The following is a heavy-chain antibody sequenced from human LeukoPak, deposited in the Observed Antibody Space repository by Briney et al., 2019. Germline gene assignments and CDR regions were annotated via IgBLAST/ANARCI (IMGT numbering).Heavy chain of an antibody. CDR2: VYYSGTT. Sequence: PSETLSLTCTVSGGSISSSSYSWGWIRQSPGKGLEWIGTVYYSGTTYYNPSLKSRVTISVDTSKNQFSVKLSSVTAADTAVYYCARQPSSSDWLFDYWGQGTLVTVSS. J-gene: IGHJ4*02. V-gene: IGHV4-39*01. CDR1: GGSISSSSYS. CDR3: ARQPSSSDWLFDY. D-gene: IGHD6-19*01.